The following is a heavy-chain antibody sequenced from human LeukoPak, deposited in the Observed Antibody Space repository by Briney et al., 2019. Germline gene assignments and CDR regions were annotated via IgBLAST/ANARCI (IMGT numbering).Heavy chain of an antibody. J-gene: IGHJ4*02. Sequence: GGSLRLSCAASGFTFSSYAMSWVRQAPGKGLEWVSAISGSGGSTYYADSVKGRFTISRDDSKNTLYLQMNSLRAEDTAVYYCAKDRKPGIAVAGRFDYWGQGTLVTVSS. V-gene: IGHV3-23*01. D-gene: IGHD6-19*01. CDR3: AKDRKPGIAVAGRFDY. CDR1: GFTFSSYA. CDR2: ISGSGGST.